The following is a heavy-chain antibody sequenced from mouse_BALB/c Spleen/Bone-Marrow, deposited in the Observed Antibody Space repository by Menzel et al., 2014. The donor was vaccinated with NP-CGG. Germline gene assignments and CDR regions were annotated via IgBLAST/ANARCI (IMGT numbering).Heavy chain of an antibody. CDR3: ARPLNWDPYAMYY. V-gene: IGHV1-82*01. J-gene: IGHJ4*01. D-gene: IGHD4-1*02. CDR2: IYPGDGDT. CDR1: GYAFSSSW. Sequence: QVQLKESGPELVKPGASVKISCKASGYAFSSSWMNWVKQRPGQGLEWIGRIYPGDGDTKYNGKFKGKATLTADKSSSTAYMQLSSLTSVDSAVYFCARPLNWDPYAMYYWGQGTSVTVSS.